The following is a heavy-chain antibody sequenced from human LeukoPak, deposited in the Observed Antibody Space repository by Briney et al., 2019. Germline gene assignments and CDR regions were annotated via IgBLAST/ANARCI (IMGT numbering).Heavy chain of an antibody. D-gene: IGHD4-11*01. V-gene: IGHV4-34*01. CDR1: GGSFSGYY. J-gene: IGHJ6*04. Sequence: SETLSLTCAVYGGSFSGYYWSWIRQPPGKGLEWIGEINHSGSTNYNPSLKSRVTISVDTSKNQFSLKLSSVTAADTAVHYCARGPYSNYGIMDVWGKGTTVTVSS. CDR3: ARGPYSNYGIMDV. CDR2: INHSGST.